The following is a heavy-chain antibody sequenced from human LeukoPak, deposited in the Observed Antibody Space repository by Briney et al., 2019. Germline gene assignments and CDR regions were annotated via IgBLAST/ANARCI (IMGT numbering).Heavy chain of an antibody. Sequence: NPSETLSLTCAVSGGSISSGGYSWSWIRQPPGKGLEWIGFIYHSGNTYYNPSLKSRVTISVDRSKNQFSLKLSSVTAADTAVYYCARGSDYYGSGSYPDYWGQGTLATVSS. D-gene: IGHD3-10*01. CDR1: GGSISSGGYS. V-gene: IGHV4-30-2*01. J-gene: IGHJ4*02. CDR2: IYHSGNT. CDR3: ARGSDYYGSGSYPDY.